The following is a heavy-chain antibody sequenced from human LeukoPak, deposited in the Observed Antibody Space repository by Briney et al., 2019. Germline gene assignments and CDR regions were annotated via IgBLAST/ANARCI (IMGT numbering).Heavy chain of an antibody. Sequence: SGGSLRLSCAASGFTFSNYAIHWVRQAPGKGLEWVSGVSGSGAVTYHADSVRGRFTISRDNSKNTLYLQLNSLRVEDTAVYYCAKDAVRGGDYFDQWGQGTQVTVSS. CDR3: AKDAVRGGDYFDQ. V-gene: IGHV3-23*01. CDR1: GFTFSNYA. CDR2: VSGSGAVT. D-gene: IGHD3-16*01. J-gene: IGHJ4*02.